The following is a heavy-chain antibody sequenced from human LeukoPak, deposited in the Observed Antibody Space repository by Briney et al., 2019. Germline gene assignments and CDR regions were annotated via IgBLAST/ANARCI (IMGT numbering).Heavy chain of an antibody. CDR2: IFTSGSP. Sequence: PSETLSLTCSVSGGSIGGHYWNWFRQAPGKGLEWIGHIFTSGSPNYSPSLKSRVTFSRDTARSQIYLRMTSVTAADTAIYYCARLPPGPVLGATYFDYWGQGTLVTVSS. J-gene: IGHJ4*02. CDR1: GGSIGGHY. CDR3: ARLPPGPVLGATYFDY. V-gene: IGHV4-4*07. D-gene: IGHD1-26*01.